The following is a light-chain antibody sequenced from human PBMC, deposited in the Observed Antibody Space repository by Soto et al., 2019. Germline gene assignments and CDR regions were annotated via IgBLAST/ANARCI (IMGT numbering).Light chain of an antibody. CDR1: QSVSTN. CDR3: QQYINWPPLT. V-gene: IGKV3-15*01. CDR2: GAS. J-gene: IGKJ4*01. Sequence: EIVLTQSPATLSVSPGERATLSCRASQSVSTNLVWYQQKPGQAPRLLIFGASTRATNIPARFSGNGSGTEFTLTISSPQSEDFAVYYCQQYINWPPLTFGGGTKVESK.